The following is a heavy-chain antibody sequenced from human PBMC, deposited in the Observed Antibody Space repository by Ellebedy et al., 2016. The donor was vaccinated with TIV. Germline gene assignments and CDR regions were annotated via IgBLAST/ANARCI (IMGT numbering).Heavy chain of an antibody. CDR3: ARARVVETGGFDD. Sequence: MPSETLSLTCTVSGGSISSSSYFWGWIRQRPGKGLQWIGSIYYSGSTYSNPSLKSRVTISVDTSKNQFSLKLTSVPAADTGVYYCARARVVETGGFDDWGQGTLVTVSS. J-gene: IGHJ4*02. D-gene: IGHD5-18*01. CDR1: GGSISSSSYF. V-gene: IGHV4-39*01. CDR2: IYYSGST.